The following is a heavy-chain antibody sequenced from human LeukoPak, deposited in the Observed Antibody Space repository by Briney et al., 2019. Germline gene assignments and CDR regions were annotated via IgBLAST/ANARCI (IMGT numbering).Heavy chain of an antibody. J-gene: IGHJ4*02. CDR3: ARDTVRGVAPPFDY. D-gene: IGHD3-10*01. CDR1: GGTFSSYA. V-gene: IGHV1-69*04. CDR2: IIPILGMA. Sequence: ASVKVSCKASGGTFSSYAISWVRQAPGQGLEWMGRIIPILGMANYAQKFQGRVTITADKSTSTAYMELSSLRSEDTAVYYCARDTVRGVAPPFDYWGQGTLVTVSS.